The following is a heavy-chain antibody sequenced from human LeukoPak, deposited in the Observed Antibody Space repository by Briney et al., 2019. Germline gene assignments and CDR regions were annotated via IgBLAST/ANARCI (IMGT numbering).Heavy chain of an antibody. CDR1: GGSISSYY. V-gene: IGHV4-59*08. D-gene: IGHD6-19*01. CDR3: ARRIAVAGTMDWFDP. CDR2: ISYSGGT. J-gene: IGHJ5*02. Sequence: PSETLSLTCTVSGGSISSYYWSWIRQPPGKGLEWIGYISYSGGTNYNPSLKSRVTISVDTSKNQFSLKLTSVTAADTAVYYCARRIAVAGTMDWFDPWGQGTLVTVSS.